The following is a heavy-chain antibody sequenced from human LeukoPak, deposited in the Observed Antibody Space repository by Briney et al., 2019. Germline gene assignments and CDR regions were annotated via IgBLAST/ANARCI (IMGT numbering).Heavy chain of an antibody. CDR2: IYFSGSS. Sequence: SETLSLTCTVSGGSISSGGYYWSWIRQHPGKGLEWIGYIYFSGSSYYNPSLRSRVTISVDTSKNHFSLKLSSVTAADTAVYYCARNRDGYNSFDYWGQGTLVTVSS. J-gene: IGHJ4*02. V-gene: IGHV4-31*03. D-gene: IGHD5-24*01. CDR3: ARNRDGYNSFDY. CDR1: GGSISSGGYY.